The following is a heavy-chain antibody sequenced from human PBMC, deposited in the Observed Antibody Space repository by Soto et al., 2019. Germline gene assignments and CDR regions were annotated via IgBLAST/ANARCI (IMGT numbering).Heavy chain of an antibody. CDR2: VYSTGGT. Sequence: ASETLSLTCNVSGDSIGRFYWSWIRQSAEKGLEWIGRVYSTGGTAYNPALKGRVTISLDRSNNHVSLEMNSVTAADTAVYFCERDLSGTGLDISGRGTRVTVYS. J-gene: IGHJ6*02. D-gene: IGHD1-26*01. CDR3: ERDLSGTGLDI. V-gene: IGHV4-4*07. CDR1: GDSIGRFY.